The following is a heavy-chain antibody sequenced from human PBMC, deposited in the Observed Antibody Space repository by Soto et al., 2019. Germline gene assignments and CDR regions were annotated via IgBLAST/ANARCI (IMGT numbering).Heavy chain of an antibody. CDR1: GVSITTQGEG. Sequence: QIPLSESGPTLVKPTLPLTLTCSLSGVSITTQGEGVGWVRQPRGKALEWLAFTYWDDDNRYNPFLKPRLTTMKDTSRIQVVLIMANMDPAYTATYYCAHRLTVMSTWNYGEFDFWGPGTLVTV. CDR2: TYWDDDN. CDR3: AHRLTVMSTWNYGEFDF. J-gene: IGHJ3*01. V-gene: IGHV2-5*02. D-gene: IGHD4-17*01.